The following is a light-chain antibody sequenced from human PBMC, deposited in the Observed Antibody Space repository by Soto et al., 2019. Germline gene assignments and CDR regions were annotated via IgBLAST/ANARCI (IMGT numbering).Light chain of an antibody. V-gene: IGLV2-23*01. CDR3: SSYGGAVV. CDR1: STYNL. CDR2: EGS. Sequence: QSALTQPASVSGSPGQSITISCTGTSTYNLVSWYQHHPGKAPKLTIYEGSNRPSGISGRFSGSKSGNTATLTISGLQAEDEAEYYCSSYGGAVVFGGGTKLTVL. J-gene: IGLJ2*01.